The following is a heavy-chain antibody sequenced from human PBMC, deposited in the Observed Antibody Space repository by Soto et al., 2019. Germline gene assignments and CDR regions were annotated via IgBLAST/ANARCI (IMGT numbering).Heavy chain of an antibody. CDR2: ISGSGGST. CDR3: AKDRVARANPYYYYGMDV. V-gene: IGHV3-23*01. J-gene: IGHJ6*02. CDR1: GFTFSSYA. D-gene: IGHD3-10*01. Sequence: PGGSLRLSCAASGFTFSSYAMSWVRQAPGKGLEWVSAISGSGGSTYYADSVKGRFTISRDNSKNTLYLQMNSLRAEDTAVYYCAKDRVARANPYYYYGMDVWGQGTTVTVSS.